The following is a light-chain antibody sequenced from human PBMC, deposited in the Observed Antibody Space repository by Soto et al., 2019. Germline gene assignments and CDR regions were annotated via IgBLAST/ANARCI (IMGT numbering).Light chain of an antibody. Sequence: SALTQPASVSGSPGQSITISCTGTSSDVGSYNLVSWYQQHPGKAPKLMIYEGSKRPSGVSNRFSGSKSGNTASLTISGLQAEEEADYYCCSYAGSSTYFGSGTKVTVL. V-gene: IGLV2-23*01. CDR1: SSDVGSYNL. CDR2: EGS. J-gene: IGLJ1*01. CDR3: CSYAGSSTY.